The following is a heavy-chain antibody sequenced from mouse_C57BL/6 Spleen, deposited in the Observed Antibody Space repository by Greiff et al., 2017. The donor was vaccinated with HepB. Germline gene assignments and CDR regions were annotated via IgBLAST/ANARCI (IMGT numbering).Heavy chain of an antibody. J-gene: IGHJ4*01. Sequence: EVKLEESGGGLVQPGGSLKLSCAASGFTFSDYYMYWVRQTPEKRLKWVAYISNGGGSTYYPDTVKGRFTISRDNAKNTLYLQMSRLKSEDTAMYYCSRRPYYAMDYWGQGTSVTVSS. V-gene: IGHV5-12*01. CDR1: GFTFSDYY. CDR3: SRRPYYAMDY. CDR2: ISNGGGST.